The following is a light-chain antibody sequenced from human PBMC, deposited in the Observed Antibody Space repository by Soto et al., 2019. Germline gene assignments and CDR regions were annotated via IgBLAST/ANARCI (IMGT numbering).Light chain of an antibody. CDR2: YDS. V-gene: IGLV3-21*04. CDR3: QVWDSSSDVV. Sequence: SYGLTQPPSVSVAPGKTGRITCGGNNIGSKSVHWYQQKPGQAPVLVIYYDSDRPSGIPERFSGSNSGNTATLTISRVEAGDEADYYCQVWDSSSDVVFGGGTKLTVL. CDR1: NIGSKS. J-gene: IGLJ2*01.